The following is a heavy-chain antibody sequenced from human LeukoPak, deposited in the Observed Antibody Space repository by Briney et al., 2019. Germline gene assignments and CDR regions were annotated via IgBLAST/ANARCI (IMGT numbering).Heavy chain of an antibody. J-gene: IGHJ4*02. V-gene: IGHV1-18*04. CDR2: ISAYNGKT. Sequence: ASVKVSCKASGYTVTSYGISWVRQAPGQGVEGMGWISAYNGKTNYAQKLQGRVTMTTDTSTSTAYMELRSLRSDDTAVYYCARDRWRHLEHYYDSSGYYYNYWGQGTLVTVSS. D-gene: IGHD3-22*01. CDR1: GYTVTSYG. CDR3: ARDRWRHLEHYYDSSGYYYNY.